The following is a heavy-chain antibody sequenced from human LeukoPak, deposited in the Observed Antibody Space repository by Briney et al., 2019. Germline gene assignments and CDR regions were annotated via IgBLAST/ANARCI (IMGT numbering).Heavy chain of an antibody. J-gene: IGHJ6*03. CDR2: IKQDGSEK. Sequence: GGSLRLSCAASGLTFSRYWMSWVRQAPGKGLEWVANIKQDGSEKYYVDSVKGRFTISRDNAKNSLYLQMNSLRAEDTAVYYCARYYYYYMDVWGKGTTVTVPS. CDR3: ARYYYYYMDV. CDR1: GLTFSRYW. V-gene: IGHV3-7*01.